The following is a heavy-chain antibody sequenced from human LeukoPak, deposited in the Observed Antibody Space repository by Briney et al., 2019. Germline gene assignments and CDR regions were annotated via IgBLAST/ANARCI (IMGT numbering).Heavy chain of an antibody. V-gene: IGHV3-30*04. CDR3: ARSYYDSSGYHSAFDI. Sequence: GGSLRLSCAASGFTFSSYAMHWVRQAPGKGLEWVAVISYDGSNKYYADSVKGRFTISRDNSKNTLYLQMNSLRAEDTALYYCARSYYDSSGYHSAFDIWGQGTMVTVSS. CDR2: ISYDGSNK. D-gene: IGHD3-22*01. CDR1: GFTFSSYA. J-gene: IGHJ3*02.